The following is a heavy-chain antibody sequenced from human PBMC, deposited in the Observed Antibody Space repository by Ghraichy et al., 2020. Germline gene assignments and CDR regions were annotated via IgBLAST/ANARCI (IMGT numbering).Heavy chain of an antibody. V-gene: IGHV4-39*07. CDR1: GGSISSSSYY. CDR2: IYYSGST. D-gene: IGHD5-18*01. J-gene: IGHJ4*02. CDR3: ASHGQGRFVDTAMDPYFDY. Sequence: SQTLSLTCNVSGGSISSSSYYWGWIRQPPGKGLEWIGSIYYSGSTYYNPSLKSRVTISVDTSKNQFSLKLSSVTAADTAVYYCASHGQGRFVDTAMDPYFDYWGQGTLVTVSS.